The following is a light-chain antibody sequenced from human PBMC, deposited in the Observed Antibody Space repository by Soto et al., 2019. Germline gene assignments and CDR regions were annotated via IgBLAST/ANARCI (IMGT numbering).Light chain of an antibody. V-gene: IGLV1-40*01. CDR1: SSNIGAGYD. J-gene: IGLJ2*01. Sequence: QPVLTQPPSVSGAPGQRVTISCTGSSSNIGAGYDVQWYQQPPGSAPKLLIFGNSNRPSGVPDRFSGSKSGTSASLAITGLQAEDEADYYCQYYDSSLSVYVVFGGGTKLTVL. CDR2: GNS. CDR3: QYYDSSLSVYVV.